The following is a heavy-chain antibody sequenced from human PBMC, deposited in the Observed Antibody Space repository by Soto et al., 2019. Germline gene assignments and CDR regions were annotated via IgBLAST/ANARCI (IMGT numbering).Heavy chain of an antibody. V-gene: IGHV3-23*01. J-gene: IGHJ6*02. Sequence: GGSLRLSCAASGFTFSSSAMSWVRQAPGRGLEWVSAISGTGDSTYCADSVKGRFTVSRDNSKNTLYLQMNGLRAEDTAVYYCAKGYRVFGVVFSVDYYYGMYVWGQGTTVTVSS. D-gene: IGHD3-3*01. CDR2: ISGTGDST. CDR3: AKGYRVFGVVFSVDYYYGMYV. CDR1: GFTFSSSA.